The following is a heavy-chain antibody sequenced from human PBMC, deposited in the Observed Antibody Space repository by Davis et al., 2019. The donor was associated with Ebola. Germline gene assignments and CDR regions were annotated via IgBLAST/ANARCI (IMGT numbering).Heavy chain of an antibody. CDR1: GFTSA. V-gene: IGHV3-30*19. CDR2: ISADGTNK. J-gene: IGHJ3*02. Sequence: GESLKISCAASGFTSAMHWVRQATGKGLEWVAFISADGTNKYYADSVKGRFTISRDNSKNTLYLQMNSLRAEDTAVYYCARDEYNRGYSVYQGGALDIWGPGTVVTVSS. D-gene: IGHD5/OR15-5a*01. CDR3: ARDEYNRGYSVYQGGALDI.